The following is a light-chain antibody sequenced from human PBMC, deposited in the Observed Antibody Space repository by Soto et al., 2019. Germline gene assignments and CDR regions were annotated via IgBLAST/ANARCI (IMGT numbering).Light chain of an antibody. CDR1: QSVLYSSNNKNY. Sequence: DIVMTQSPDSLAMSLGERVTINCKSSQSVLYSSNNKNYLAWYQQKPGQPPKLLIFWASSRKSGVPDRFSGSGSGTDFTLTISSLQAEDVAVYYCQQYYSTPRTFGQGTKVEIK. V-gene: IGKV4-1*01. CDR3: QQYYSTPRT. J-gene: IGKJ1*01. CDR2: WAS.